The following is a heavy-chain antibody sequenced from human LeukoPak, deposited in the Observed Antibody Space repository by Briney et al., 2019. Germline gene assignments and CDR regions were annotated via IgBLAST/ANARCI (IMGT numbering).Heavy chain of an antibody. V-gene: IGHV4-59*01. CDR1: GGSISSYY. D-gene: IGHD4-17*01. CDR3: AREGGGYGDYVPYNWFDP. CDR2: IYYSGST. J-gene: IGHJ5*02. Sequence: SETLSLTCTVSGGSISSYYWSWIRQPPGKGLEWIGYIYYSGSTNYNPSLKSRVTISVDTSKNQFSLKLSSVTAADTAVYYCAREGGGYGDYVPYNWFDPWGQGTLVTVSS.